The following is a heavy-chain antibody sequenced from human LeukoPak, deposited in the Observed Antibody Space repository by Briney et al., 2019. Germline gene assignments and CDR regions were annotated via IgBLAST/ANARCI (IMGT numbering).Heavy chain of an antibody. D-gene: IGHD6-6*01. V-gene: IGHV3-33*01. Sequence: GGSLRLSCAASGFTFSSYGMHWVRQAPGKGLEWVAVIWYDGSNKYYADSVKGRFTISRDNSKNTLYLQMNSLRAEDTAVYYCARDELYSSSFYFDYWGQGTLVTVSS. CDR2: IWYDGSNK. CDR3: ARDELYSSSFYFDY. CDR1: GFTFSSYG. J-gene: IGHJ4*02.